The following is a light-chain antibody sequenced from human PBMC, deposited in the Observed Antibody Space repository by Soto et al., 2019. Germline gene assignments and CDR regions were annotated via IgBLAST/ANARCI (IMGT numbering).Light chain of an antibody. CDR2: AAS. J-gene: IGKJ2*01. Sequence: DIQMTQSPSSLAASVGDRVTITCRASQSIGTYLKWYQQKIGKAPKLLIYAASSLQSGVPSRFSGSGSGTYFSLTISSLQPEDFATYFGQLSLSTPYNFGQGTKLEIK. V-gene: IGKV1-39*01. CDR3: QLSLSTPYN. CDR1: QSIGTY.